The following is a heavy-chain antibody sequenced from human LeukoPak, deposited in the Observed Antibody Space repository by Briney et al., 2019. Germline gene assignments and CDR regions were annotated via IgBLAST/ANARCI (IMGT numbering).Heavy chain of an antibody. CDR2: ISAGGDAT. CDR1: GFTFSTYA. CDR3: ADHFPYCSRGSCSYFDR. D-gene: IGHD2-15*01. V-gene: IGHV3-23*01. Sequence: PGGSLRLSCAASGFTFSTYAMSWVRQAPGKGLEWVCAISAGGDATFYADSVKGRFTVSRDNPKNTLSLQMNSLRGEDTAIYYCADHFPYCSRGSCSYFDRWGQGTLVTVSS. J-gene: IGHJ4*02.